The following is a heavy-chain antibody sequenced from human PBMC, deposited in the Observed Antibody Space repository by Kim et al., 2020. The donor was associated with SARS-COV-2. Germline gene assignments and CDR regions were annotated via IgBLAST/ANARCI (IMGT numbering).Heavy chain of an antibody. CDR3: ARDPGPSGCFGYYGMDV. J-gene: IGHJ6*02. CDR1: GFTFSSYG. Sequence: GGSLRLSCAASGFTFSSYGMHWVRQAPGKGLEWVAVISYDGSNKYYADSVKGRFTISRDNSKNTLYLQMNSLRAEDTAVYYCARDPGPSGCFGYYGMDVWGQGTTVTVSS. D-gene: IGHD3-10*01. V-gene: IGHV3-33*05. CDR2: ISYDGSNK.